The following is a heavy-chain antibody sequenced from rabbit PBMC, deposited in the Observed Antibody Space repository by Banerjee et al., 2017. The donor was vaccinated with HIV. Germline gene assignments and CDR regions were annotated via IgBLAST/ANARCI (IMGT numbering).Heavy chain of an antibody. Sequence: QSLEESGGDLVKPGASLTLTCTASGIDFSSTYYMSWVRQAPGKGLEWIGYIDTGSGSTDYASWAKGRFTITKTSSTTVTLQMTSLTAADTATHFCARSTNTGADWSYALWGPGTLVTVS. CDR1: GIDFSSTYY. CDR3: ARSTNTGADWSYAL. D-gene: IGHD8-1*01. CDR2: IDTGSGST. V-gene: IGHV1S40*01. J-gene: IGHJ4*01.